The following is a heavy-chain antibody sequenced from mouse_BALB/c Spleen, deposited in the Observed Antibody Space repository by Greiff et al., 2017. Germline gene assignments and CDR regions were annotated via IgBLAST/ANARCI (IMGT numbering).Heavy chain of an antibody. J-gene: IGHJ2*01. CDR2: ISSGGGST. Sequence: EVKLMESGGGLVKPGGSLKLSCAASGFAFSSYDMSWVRQTPEKRLEWVAYISSGGGSTYYPDTVKGRFTISRDNAKNTLYLQMSSLKSEDTAMYYCARDYGRHWGQGTTLTVSS. V-gene: IGHV5-12-1*01. D-gene: IGHD1-1*02. CDR1: GFAFSSYD. CDR3: ARDYGRH.